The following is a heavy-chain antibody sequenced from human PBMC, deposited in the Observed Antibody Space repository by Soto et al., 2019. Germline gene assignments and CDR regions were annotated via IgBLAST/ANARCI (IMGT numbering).Heavy chain of an antibody. Sequence: SETLSLTCTVSGGSISSGDYYWSWIRQPPGKGLEWIGYIYYSGSTYYNPSLKSRVTISVDTSKNQFSLKLSSVTAADTAVYYCAREIRPYCSGGSCPTFDYWGQGTLVTVSS. J-gene: IGHJ4*02. CDR1: GGSISSGDYY. CDR2: IYYSGST. V-gene: IGHV4-30-4*01. D-gene: IGHD2-15*01. CDR3: AREIRPYCSGGSCPTFDY.